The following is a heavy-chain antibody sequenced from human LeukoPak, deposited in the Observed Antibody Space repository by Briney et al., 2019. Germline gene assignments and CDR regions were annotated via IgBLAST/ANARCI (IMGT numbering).Heavy chain of an antibody. CDR2: ISGRGTVT. CDR1: GFSFSGYH. V-gene: IGHV3-11*01. Sequence: GGSLRLSCVGSGFSFSGYHISWIRQTPGKGLEWISSISGRGTVTYDTDSLKGRFTISRDNDKKSVYLQMNSLGADDTAVYYCARSSDYDGGYFDPWGQGTLVTVSS. J-gene: IGHJ5*02. D-gene: IGHD4-23*01. CDR3: ARSSDYDGGYFDP.